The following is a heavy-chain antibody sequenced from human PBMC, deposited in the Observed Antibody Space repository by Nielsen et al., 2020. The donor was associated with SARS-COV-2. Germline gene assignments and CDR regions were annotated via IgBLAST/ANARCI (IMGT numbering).Heavy chain of an antibody. CDR3: ARDRYDYVWGSYRYPEYYFDY. V-gene: IGHV4-59*12. J-gene: IGHJ4*02. D-gene: IGHD3-16*02. CDR2: VSYSGKT. Sequence: SETLSLTCTVSRGSISNYYWSWIRQSPGEGLEFIAYVSYSGKTTYNPSLESRVTISVDTSKNQFSLKLSSVTAADTAVYYCARDRYDYVWGSYRYPEYYFDYWGQGTLVTVSS. CDR1: RGSISNYY.